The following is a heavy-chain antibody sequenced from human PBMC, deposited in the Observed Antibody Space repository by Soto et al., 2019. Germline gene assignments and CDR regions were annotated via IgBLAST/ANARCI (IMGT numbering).Heavy chain of an antibody. Sequence: PGGSLRLSCAASGFTFSTYAMNWVRQAPGKGLEWVSAISGGGGSTYYADSVKGRVTLSRDNSKNTLYLQMNSLRAEDTAVYYCAKVSLGALTFTDYYYYGLDVWGQGTTVTVSS. V-gene: IGHV3-23*01. D-gene: IGHD1-26*01. CDR3: AKVSLGALTFTDYYYYGLDV. CDR2: ISGGGGST. J-gene: IGHJ6*02. CDR1: GFTFSTYA.